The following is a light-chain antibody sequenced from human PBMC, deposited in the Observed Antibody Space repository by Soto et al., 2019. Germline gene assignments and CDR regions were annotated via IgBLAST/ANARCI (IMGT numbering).Light chain of an antibody. J-gene: IGKJ1*01. CDR1: QSVSSSY. CDR2: GAS. Sequence: EIVLTQSPGTLSLSPEERATLSCRASQSVSSSYLAWYQQKPGQAPRLLIYGASSRATGIPDRFSGSGSGTDFTLTISSLEPEDFAVYYCQQRSDWPRTFGQGTKVDIK. CDR3: QQRSDWPRT. V-gene: IGKV3D-20*02.